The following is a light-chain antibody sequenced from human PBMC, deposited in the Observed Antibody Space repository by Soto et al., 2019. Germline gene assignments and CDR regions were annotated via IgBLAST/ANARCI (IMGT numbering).Light chain of an antibody. V-gene: IGLV4-60*03. CDR3: ETGDSNARV. CDR1: SGHNGYS. Sequence: QSVLTQSSSASASLGSSVKLACTLSSGHNGYSIAWHQQQPGKAPRFLMILQRSGSSNKGNGIPDRFSGSSSGADRCLTVSNLQAEAESDYYCETGDSNARVFGGGTKLTVL. CDR2: LQRSGSS. J-gene: IGLJ3*02.